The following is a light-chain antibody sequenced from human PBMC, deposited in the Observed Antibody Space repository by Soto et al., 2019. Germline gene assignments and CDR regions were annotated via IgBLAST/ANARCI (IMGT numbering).Light chain of an antibody. CDR3: QQYNNWPPSIT. V-gene: IGKV3-15*01. CDR1: QSVGNN. CDR2: GAS. J-gene: IGKJ5*01. Sequence: EVVLTQSPATLSLSPWERATLSCRARQSVGNNLVWYQQKPGQAPRLLIYGASTRATGIPARFSGSGSGTEFTLTISSLQSEDFAVYYCQQYNNWPPSITFGQGTRLEIK.